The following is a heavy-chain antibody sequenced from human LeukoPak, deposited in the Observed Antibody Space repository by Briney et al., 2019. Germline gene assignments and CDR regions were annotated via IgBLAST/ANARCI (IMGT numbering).Heavy chain of an antibody. Sequence: ASVKVSCKASGYTFTSYGISWVRQAPRQGLEWMGWISAYNGNTNYAQKLQGRVTMTTDTSTSTAYMELGSLRSDDTAVYYCARDDYGDYGTWYYYGMDVWGQGTTVTVSS. CDR1: GYTFTSYG. CDR3: ARDDYGDYGTWYYYGMDV. J-gene: IGHJ6*02. CDR2: ISAYNGNT. D-gene: IGHD4-17*01. V-gene: IGHV1-18*01.